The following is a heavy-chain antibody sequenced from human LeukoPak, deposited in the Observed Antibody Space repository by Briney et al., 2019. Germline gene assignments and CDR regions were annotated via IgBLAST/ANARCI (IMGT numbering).Heavy chain of an antibody. Sequence: GGSLRLSCAASGFTFSSYAMSWVRQAPGKGLEWVSAISGSGGSTYYADSVKGRFTISRDNSKNTLYLQMNSLRAEDTAVYYCARATFHYDTSGRYYYNYGMDVWGQGTTVTVSS. CDR3: ARATFHYDTSGRYYYNYGMDV. CDR1: GFTFSSYA. CDR2: ISGSGGST. D-gene: IGHD3-22*01. J-gene: IGHJ6*02. V-gene: IGHV3-23*01.